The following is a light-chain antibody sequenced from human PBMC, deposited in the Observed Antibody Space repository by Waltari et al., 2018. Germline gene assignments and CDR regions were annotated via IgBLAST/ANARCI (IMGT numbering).Light chain of an antibody. CDR1: KLGDKY. CDR3: QAWDNSMGV. V-gene: IGLV3-1*01. Sequence: SYELTQPPSVSVSPGQTANITCSGDKLGDKYACWYQQKPGQSPVLVIYQDRKRPSGIPERFSGSNSGNTATLTISGTQAMDEADYYCQAWDNSMGVFGTVTKVTVL. CDR2: QDR. J-gene: IGLJ1*01.